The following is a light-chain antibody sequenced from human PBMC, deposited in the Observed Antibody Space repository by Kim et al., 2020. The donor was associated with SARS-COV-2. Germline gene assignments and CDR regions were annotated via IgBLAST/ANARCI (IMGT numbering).Light chain of an antibody. Sequence: DIVMTQSPDSLAVSLGERATINCKSSQSVLYSSNNKNYLAWYQQKPGQPPKLLIYWASTRESGVPDRFSGSGSGTDFTLTISSLQAEDVAAYSCQQYSSTPTFGQGTRLEIK. CDR1: QSVLYSSNNKNY. V-gene: IGKV4-1*01. J-gene: IGKJ5*01. CDR3: QQYSSTPT. CDR2: WAS.